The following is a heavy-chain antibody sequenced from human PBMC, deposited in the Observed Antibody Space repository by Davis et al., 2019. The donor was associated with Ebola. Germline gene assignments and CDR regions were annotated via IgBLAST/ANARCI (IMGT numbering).Heavy chain of an antibody. CDR1: GYTFTSYY. D-gene: IGHD3-10*01. V-gene: IGHV1-2*06. Sequence: ASVKVSCKASGYTFTSYYMHWVRQAPGQGLEWMGRINPNSGGTNYAQKFQGRVTMTRDTSISTAYMELSRLRSDDTAVYYCARLSFGEVGFDYWGQGTLVTVSS. CDR2: INPNSGGT. CDR3: ARLSFGEVGFDY. J-gene: IGHJ4*02.